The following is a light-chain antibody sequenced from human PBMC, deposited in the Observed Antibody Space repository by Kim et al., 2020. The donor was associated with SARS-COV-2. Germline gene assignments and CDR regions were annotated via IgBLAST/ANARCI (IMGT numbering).Light chain of an antibody. J-gene: IGLJ3*02. CDR2: DVT. V-gene: IGLV2-14*03. CDR1: NSDVGTYNY. Sequence: QSALTQPASMSGSPGQSITISCTGTNSDVGTYNYVSWYQQHPGKVPKLMIYDVTKRPSGVSDRFSGSKSGNTASLTISGLQAEDETDYYCSSYTSSSTWVFGGGTKLTVL. CDR3: SSYTSSSTWV.